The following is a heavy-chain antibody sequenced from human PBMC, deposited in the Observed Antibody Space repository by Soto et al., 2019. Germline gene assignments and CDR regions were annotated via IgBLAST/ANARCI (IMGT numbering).Heavy chain of an antibody. Sequence: SETLSLTCAVYGGSFSAYYWSWIRQPPGKGLEWIGEINYSGSTTYNPSLKSRVTISADTSKNQFSLKLRSVTAADTAVYYCARDSDGDCLFDYWGQGTLVTVSS. CDR1: GGSFSAYY. J-gene: IGHJ4*02. D-gene: IGHD2-21*02. CDR3: ARDSDGDCLFDY. CDR2: INYSGST. V-gene: IGHV4-34*09.